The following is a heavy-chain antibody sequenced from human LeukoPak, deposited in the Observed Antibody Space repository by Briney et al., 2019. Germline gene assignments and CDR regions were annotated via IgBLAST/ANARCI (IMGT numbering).Heavy chain of an antibody. CDR1: GGSISSYY. Sequence: SETLSLTCTVSGGSISSYYWSWIRQPPGKGLEWIGCIYYSGSTNYNPSLKSRVTISVDTSKNQFSLKLSSVTAADTAVYYCARRSSQGSYFDYWGQGTLVTVSS. J-gene: IGHJ4*02. CDR3: ARRSSQGSYFDY. V-gene: IGHV4-59*01. CDR2: IYYSGST.